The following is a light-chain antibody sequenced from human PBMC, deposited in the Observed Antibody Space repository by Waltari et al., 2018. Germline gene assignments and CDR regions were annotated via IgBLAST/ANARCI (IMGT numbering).Light chain of an antibody. J-gene: IGKJ3*01. CDR1: QSVRNY. V-gene: IGKV3-11*01. Sequence: EIVLTQSPATLSLSPGERATLSCRASQSVRNYLAWYQQKPGQAPRLLSYAASNRATGIPARFSGSGSGTDFTLTISSLEPEDFAVYYCQYRGHWPPDASFGPGTKVDIK. CDR2: AAS. CDR3: QYRGHWPPDAS.